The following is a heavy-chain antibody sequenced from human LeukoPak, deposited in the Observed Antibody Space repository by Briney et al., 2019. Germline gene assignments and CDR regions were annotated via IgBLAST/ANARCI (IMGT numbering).Heavy chain of an antibody. Sequence: ASVKASCKASGYTFTSYGISWVRQAPGQGLEWMGWISAYNGNTNYAQKLQGRVTMTTDTSTSTAYMELRSLRSDDTAVYYCARDEREWELRWSFDYWGQGTLVTVSS. CDR3: ARDEREWELRWSFDY. CDR1: GYTFTSYG. V-gene: IGHV1-18*01. D-gene: IGHD1-26*01. CDR2: ISAYNGNT. J-gene: IGHJ4*02.